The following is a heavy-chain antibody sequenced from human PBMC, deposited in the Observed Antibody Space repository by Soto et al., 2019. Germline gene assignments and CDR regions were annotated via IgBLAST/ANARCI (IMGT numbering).Heavy chain of an antibody. D-gene: IGHD3-3*01. Sequence: QVHLEQSGAEVKKPGASVKVSCKASGYIFTTYRISWVRQAPGQGHERMGWVSSYNGNTNYAEDFQDRVTLTTDTSTSTAYMELKCLTSDDTAVYYCVRVSVGHNNGFDPWGQGTLVTVSS. V-gene: IGHV1-18*01. J-gene: IGHJ5*02. CDR1: GYIFTTYR. CDR3: VRVSVGHNNGFDP. CDR2: VSSYNGNT.